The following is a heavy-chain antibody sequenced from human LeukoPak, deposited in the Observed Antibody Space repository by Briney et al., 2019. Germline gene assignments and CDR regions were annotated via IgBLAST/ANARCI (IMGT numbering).Heavy chain of an antibody. CDR1: GFTFSSYA. J-gene: IGHJ6*02. CDR2: ISGSGGST. D-gene: IGHD3-16*01. CDR3: ARDLCWYPYYYGMDV. Sequence: PGGSLRLSCAASGFTFSSYAMSWVRQAPGKGLEWVSAISGSGGSTYYADSVKGRFTISRDNSKNTLYLRMNSLRAEDTAVYYCARDLCWYPYYYGMDVWGQGTTVTVSS. V-gene: IGHV3-23*01.